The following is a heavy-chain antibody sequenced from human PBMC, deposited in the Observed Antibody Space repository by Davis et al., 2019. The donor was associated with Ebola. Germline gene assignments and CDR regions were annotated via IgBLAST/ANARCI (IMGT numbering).Heavy chain of an antibody. CDR1: GYSISSGYY. CDR2: IYHSGST. Sequence: PSETLSLTCTVSGYSISSGYYWGWIRQPPGKGLEWIGSIYHSGSTYYNPSLKSRVTISVDTSKNQFSLKLSSVTAADTAVYYCARDGRLTGDLRDAFDIWGQGTMVTVSS. V-gene: IGHV4-38-2*02. D-gene: IGHD7-27*01. CDR3: ARDGRLTGDLRDAFDI. J-gene: IGHJ3*02.